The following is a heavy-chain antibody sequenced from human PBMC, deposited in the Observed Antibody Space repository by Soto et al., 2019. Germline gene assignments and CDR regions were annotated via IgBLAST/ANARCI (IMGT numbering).Heavy chain of an antibody. V-gene: IGHV3-30-3*01. J-gene: IGHJ4*02. CDR3: ASGNYVWGSYRYPHFDY. CDR2: ISYDGSNE. D-gene: IGHD3-16*02. CDR1: GFTFSSYT. Sequence: QVQLVESGGGVVQPGRSLTVSCAASGFTFSSYTMHWVRQAPGEGLEWVALISYDGSNEYYADSVKGRFTISRDNSKNTLYLQMNSLRAEDTAVYYCASGNYVWGSYRYPHFDYWGQGTLVTVSS.